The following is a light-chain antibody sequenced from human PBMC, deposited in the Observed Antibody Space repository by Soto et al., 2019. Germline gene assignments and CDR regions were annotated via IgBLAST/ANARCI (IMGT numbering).Light chain of an antibody. V-gene: IGKV1-5*03. CDR3: QQYDRFPYT. CDR2: KAS. J-gene: IGKJ2*01. Sequence: DIQMTQSPSTLSASVGDTVTITCRASQSISNWLAWYQQKPGQAPKLLIHKASTLESGVPSRFSGSGSGTEFTLTISSLQPDDCATFYWQQYDRFPYTFGQGTKLEIK. CDR1: QSISNW.